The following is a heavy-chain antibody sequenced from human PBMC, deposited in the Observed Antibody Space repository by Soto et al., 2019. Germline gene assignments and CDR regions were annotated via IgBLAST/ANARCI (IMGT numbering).Heavy chain of an antibody. V-gene: IGHV1-2*04. CDR3: ASGITFFGVVIINYYYGMDV. CDR1: GYTFTGYY. D-gene: IGHD3-3*01. CDR2: INPNSGGT. J-gene: IGHJ6*02. Sequence: GASVKVSCKASGYTFTGYYMHWVRQAPGQGLEWMGWINPNSGGTNYAQRFQGWVTMTRDTSISTAYMELSRLRSDDTAVYYCASGITFFGVVIINYYYGMDVWGQGTTVTVSS.